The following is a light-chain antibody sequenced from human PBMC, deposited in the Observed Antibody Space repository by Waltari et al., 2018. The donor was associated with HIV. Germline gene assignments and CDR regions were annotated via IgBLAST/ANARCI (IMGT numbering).Light chain of an antibody. CDR3: SSYTSSSTPYVV. Sequence: QSALTQPASVSGSPGQSITISCTGTSSDVGGYNYVSWYQQHPGKAPKLMIYEVSNRPSGVSKRFPGSKSGNTASLTISGLQAEDEADYYCSSYTSSSTPYVVFGGGTKLTVL. CDR2: EVS. CDR1: SSDVGGYNY. J-gene: IGLJ2*01. V-gene: IGLV2-14*01.